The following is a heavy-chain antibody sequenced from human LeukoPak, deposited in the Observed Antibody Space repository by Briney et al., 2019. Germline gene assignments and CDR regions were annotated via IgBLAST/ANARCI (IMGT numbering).Heavy chain of an antibody. CDR2: ISAYNGNT. CDR3: AKDLETTMYYFDY. D-gene: IGHD3-10*02. Sequence: GASVTVSCTASGYTFTSYGISWVRQAPGQGLEWMGWISAYNGNTNYAQKLQGRVTMTTDTSTSTAYMELRSLRAEDTAVYYCAKDLETTMYYFDYWGQGTLVTVSS. J-gene: IGHJ4*02. V-gene: IGHV1-18*01. CDR1: GYTFTSYG.